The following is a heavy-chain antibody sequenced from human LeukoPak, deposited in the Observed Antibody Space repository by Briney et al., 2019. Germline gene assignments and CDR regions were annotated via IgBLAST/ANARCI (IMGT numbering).Heavy chain of an antibody. Sequence: GESLKISCKGSGYSFTSYWIGWVRQMPGKGLEWMGIIYPGDSDTRYSPSFEGQVSISADNSFSTAYLQWSRLKPSDTAMYYCAARPIGSTYYYDYWGQGTLVTVSS. D-gene: IGHD3-22*01. CDR1: GYSFTSYW. CDR2: IYPGDSDT. CDR3: AARPIGSTYYYDY. J-gene: IGHJ4*02. V-gene: IGHV5-51*01.